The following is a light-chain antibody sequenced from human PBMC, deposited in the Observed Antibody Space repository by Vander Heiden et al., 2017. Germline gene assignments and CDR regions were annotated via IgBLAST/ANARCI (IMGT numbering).Light chain of an antibody. CDR3: QQSDRTPRT. CDR2: AAS. J-gene: IGKJ1*01. CDR1: QSISSY. V-gene: IGKV1-39*01. Sequence: DIQMTQSPSSLSASVGDRVTITCRASQSISSYLNWYQQKPGKAPKLLIYAASSLQSGVPSRFSGSGSGTDFTLTISRLQPEDVATYYCQQSDRTPRTFGQGTKVEIK.